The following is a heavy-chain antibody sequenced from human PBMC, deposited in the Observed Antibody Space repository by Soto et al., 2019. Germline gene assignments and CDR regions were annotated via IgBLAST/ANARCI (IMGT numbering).Heavy chain of an antibody. J-gene: IGHJ5*02. V-gene: IGHV5-51*01. CDR1: GYSFTSYW. D-gene: IGHD3-9*01. Sequence: GESLKISCKGSGYSFTSYWIGWVRQMPGKGLEWMGIIYPGDSDTRYSPSFQGQVTISADKSISTAYLQWSSLKASDTAMYYCARQSQDFDWFNGFDPWGQGTLLTVSS. CDR2: IYPGDSDT. CDR3: ARQSQDFDWFNGFDP.